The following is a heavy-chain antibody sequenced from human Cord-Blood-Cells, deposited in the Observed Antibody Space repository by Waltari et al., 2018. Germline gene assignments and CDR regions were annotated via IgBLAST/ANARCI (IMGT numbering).Heavy chain of an antibody. J-gene: IGHJ6*02. Sequence: QVQLQQWGAGLLKPSETLSLTCAVYGGSFSGYYWSWIRQPPGKGLEWIGEINHSGSTNSNPSLKSRVTISVDTSKNQFSLKLSSVTAADTAVYYCARGVTITMIVVVIHYGMDVWGQGTTVTVSS. CDR2: INHSGST. V-gene: IGHV4-34*01. CDR3: ARGVTITMIVVVIHYGMDV. D-gene: IGHD3-22*01. CDR1: GGSFSGYY.